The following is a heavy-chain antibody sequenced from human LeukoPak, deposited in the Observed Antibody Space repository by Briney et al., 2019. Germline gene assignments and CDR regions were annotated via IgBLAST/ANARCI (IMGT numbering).Heavy chain of an antibody. CDR1: GYTFSVYY. V-gene: IGHV1-2*02. CDR3: ARDQAFGYYYDSSGRNGGDY. J-gene: IGHJ4*02. CDR2: VNPNSGGT. Sequence: GSVKVSCRASGYTFSVYYINWVRQAPGQGLEWVGWVNPNSGGTNYPQKFQGRVTMTRDTSISTAYMELRSLRSDDTAVSYCARDQAFGYYYDSSGRNGGDYWGQGTLVTVSS. D-gene: IGHD3-22*01.